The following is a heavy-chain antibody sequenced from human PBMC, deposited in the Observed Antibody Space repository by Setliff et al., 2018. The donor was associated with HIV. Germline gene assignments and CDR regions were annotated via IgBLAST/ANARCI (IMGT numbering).Heavy chain of an antibody. Sequence: PLETLSLTCAVYGESFSRYYFTWIRQAPGRGLEWIGEINHSAFTKYNPSLAGRVTMSIDTSKNQFSLLLSSVTAADTAMYFCARRPGGITRARLDNWGQGTLVTVSS. CDR1: GESFSRYY. CDR2: INHSAFT. J-gene: IGHJ4*02. V-gene: IGHV4-34*01. CDR3: ARRPGGITRARLDN. D-gene: IGHD3-16*01.